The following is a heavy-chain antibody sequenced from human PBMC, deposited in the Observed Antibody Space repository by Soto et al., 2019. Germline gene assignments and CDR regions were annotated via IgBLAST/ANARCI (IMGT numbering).Heavy chain of an antibody. Sequence: EVQLVESGGGLVQPGGSLRLSCVGSGFTLSSYWMSWARQAPGKGLEWLANIKQDGSEKHYVDSVKGRFSISRDNAQNSLFLHMISLRDEDTAVYYCARGSSLNYWGQGTLVTVSS. V-gene: IGHV3-7*01. CDR3: ARGSSLNY. J-gene: IGHJ4*02. CDR2: IKQDGSEK. D-gene: IGHD6-13*01. CDR1: GFTLSSYW.